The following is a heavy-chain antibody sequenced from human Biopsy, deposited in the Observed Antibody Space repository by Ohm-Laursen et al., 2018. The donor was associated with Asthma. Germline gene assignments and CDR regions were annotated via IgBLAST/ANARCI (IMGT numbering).Heavy chain of an antibody. Sequence: SETLSLTCTVSGVSIRSYYWTWIRQPPGKGLECIGNIHYSGSTYSNPSLKSRVTISVDTSKKQISLRLSPVIAADTAVYYCAGFCSGGKCADHWGQGTLVTVSS. CDR2: IHYSGST. J-gene: IGHJ4*02. V-gene: IGHV4-59*01. D-gene: IGHD2-15*01. CDR1: GVSIRSYY. CDR3: AGFCSGGKCADH.